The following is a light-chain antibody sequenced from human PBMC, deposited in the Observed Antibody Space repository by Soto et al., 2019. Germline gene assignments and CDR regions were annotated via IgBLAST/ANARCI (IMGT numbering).Light chain of an antibody. Sequence: QLVLTQSPSASASLGASVKLTCTLSSGHSSYAIAWHQQQPEKGPRYLMKLNSDGSHSKGDGTPDRFSGSSSGAERYLTISSRQSEDEADYYCQTWGTGIPWVFGGGTKLTVL. CDR1: SGHSSYA. J-gene: IGLJ3*02. V-gene: IGLV4-69*01. CDR2: LNSDGSH. CDR3: QTWGTGIPWV.